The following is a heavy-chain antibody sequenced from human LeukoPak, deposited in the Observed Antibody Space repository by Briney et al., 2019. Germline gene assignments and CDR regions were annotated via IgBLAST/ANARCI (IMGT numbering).Heavy chain of an antibody. CDR1: GGSIGSSSYY. V-gene: IGHV4-39*01. CDR2: IYYSGTT. D-gene: IGHD6-19*01. Sequence: PSETLSLTCTVSGGSIGSSSYYWGWIRQPPGKGLEWIGTIYYSGTTYYNPSLKSRVTISVDTSKNQFSLKLSSVTAADTAVYYCARRSYSSGWDYYYYAMGVWGQGTTVTVSS. J-gene: IGHJ6*02. CDR3: ARRSYSSGWDYYYYAMGV.